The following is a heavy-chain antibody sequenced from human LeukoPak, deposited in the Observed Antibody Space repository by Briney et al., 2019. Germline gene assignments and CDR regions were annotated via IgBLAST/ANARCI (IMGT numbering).Heavy chain of an antibody. D-gene: IGHD1-26*01. CDR1: GGSISSSSYY. CDR3: ARGWAYGDS. Sequence: SETLSLTCTVSGGSISSSSYYWGWIRQPPGKGLEWIGSIYYSGSTYYNPSLKSRVTISVDTSKNQFSLKLSSVTAADTAVYYCARGWAYGDSWGQGTLVTVSS. CDR2: IYYSGST. J-gene: IGHJ4*02. V-gene: IGHV4-39*01.